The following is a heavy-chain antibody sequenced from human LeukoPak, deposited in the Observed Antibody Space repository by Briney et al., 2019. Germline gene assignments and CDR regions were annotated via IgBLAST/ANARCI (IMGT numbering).Heavy chain of an antibody. CDR2: IWFDGSKK. D-gene: IGHD4-23*01. V-gene: IGHV3-33*08. J-gene: IGHJ4*02. Sequence: GGSLRLSCAASGFTFSNYVIHWVRQAPGKGLEWVAVIWFDGSKKYYADSVKGRFTFSRDNSENTMYLQMDSLRADDTAVYYCVRDGPYGGNSDFDYWGQGTLVTVSS. CDR3: VRDGPYGGNSDFDY. CDR1: GFTFSNYV.